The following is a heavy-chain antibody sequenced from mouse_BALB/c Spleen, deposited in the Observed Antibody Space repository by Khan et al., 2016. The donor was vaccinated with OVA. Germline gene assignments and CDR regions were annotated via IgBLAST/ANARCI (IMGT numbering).Heavy chain of an antibody. CDR1: GFTFSSYV. D-gene: IGHD2-14*01. Sequence: EVQLVESGGDLVKPGGSLKLSCAVSGFTFSSYVMSWVRQTPEKRLEWVASISSGGTPAYPDSLKGRVTISRDNARNIMYLQMSSLRSEDTAMYYCVREAYRYDEYYFDYWGQGTTLTVSS. CDR3: VREAYRYDEYYFDY. V-gene: IGHV5-6-5*01. CDR2: ISSGGTP. J-gene: IGHJ2*01.